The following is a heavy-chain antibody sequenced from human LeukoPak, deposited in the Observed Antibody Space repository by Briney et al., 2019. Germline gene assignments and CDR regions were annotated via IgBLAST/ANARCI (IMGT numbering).Heavy chain of an antibody. V-gene: IGHV3-11*04. CDR2: ISSSDNTK. CDR3: ARQYYDFWSGYYYYFDY. CDR1: GFIFSDYY. Sequence: GGSLRLSCGASGFIFSDYYMSWIRQAPGKGLEWVSYISSSDNTKSYADSVKGRFTISRDNAKNSLYLQMNSLRAEDTAVYHCARQYYDFWSGYYYYFDYWGQGTLVTVSS. J-gene: IGHJ4*02. D-gene: IGHD3-3*01.